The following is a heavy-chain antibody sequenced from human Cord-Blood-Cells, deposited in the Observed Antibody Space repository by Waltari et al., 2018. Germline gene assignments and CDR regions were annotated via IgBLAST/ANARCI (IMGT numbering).Heavy chain of an antibody. CDR1: GYTFTGYY. D-gene: IGHD6-6*01. CDR2: INPNSGGT. V-gene: IGHV1-2*04. Sequence: QVQLVQPAAEVKKPGASVKVSCTASGYTFTGYYMHWLRQAPGQGLEWMGWINPNSGGTNYAQKFQGWVTMTRDTSISTAYMELSRLRSDDTAVYYCARGDSPAEYSFDYWGQETLVTVSS. J-gene: IGHJ4*02. CDR3: ARGDSPAEYSFDY.